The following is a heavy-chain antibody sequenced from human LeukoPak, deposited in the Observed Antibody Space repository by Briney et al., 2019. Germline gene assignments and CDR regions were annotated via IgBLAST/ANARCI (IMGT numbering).Heavy chain of an antibody. Sequence: ASVKVSCKASGYTFTSYGTSWVRQAPGQGLEWMGWISAYNGNTNYAQKLQGRVTMTTDTSTSTAYMELRSLRSDDTAVYYCARIPRQWLVEYYFDYWGQGTLVTVSS. CDR2: ISAYNGNT. V-gene: IGHV1-18*01. J-gene: IGHJ4*02. CDR3: ARIPRQWLVEYYFDY. CDR1: GYTFTSYG. D-gene: IGHD6-19*01.